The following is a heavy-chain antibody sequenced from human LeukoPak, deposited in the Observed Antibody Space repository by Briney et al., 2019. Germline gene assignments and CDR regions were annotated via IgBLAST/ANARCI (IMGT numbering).Heavy chain of an antibody. V-gene: IGHV3-20*04. J-gene: IGHJ6*03. D-gene: IGHD2-2*01. Sequence: GGSLRLSCAASGFTFSSYWMSWVRQAPGKGLEWVSGINWNGGSTGYADSVKGRFTISRDNAKNSLYLQMNSLRAEDTALYYCAREGLRRYQLRLEYYYYMDVWGKGTTVTVSS. CDR2: INWNGGST. CDR1: GFTFSSYW. CDR3: AREGLRRYQLRLEYYYYMDV.